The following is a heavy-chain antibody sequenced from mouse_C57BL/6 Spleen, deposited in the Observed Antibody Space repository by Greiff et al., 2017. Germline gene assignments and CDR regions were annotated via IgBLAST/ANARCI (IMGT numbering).Heavy chain of an antibody. D-gene: IGHD3-2*02. Sequence: VQLQQPGAELVRPGTSVKLSCKASGYTFTSYWMHWVKQRPGKGLEWIGVIDPSDRCTNYNQKFKGKATLTVDTSSSTAYMQLSSLTSEDSAVYYCARESSGYEWFAYWGQGTLVTVSA. V-gene: IGHV1-59*01. CDR1: GYTFTSYW. CDR3: ARESSGYEWFAY. CDR2: IDPSDRCT. J-gene: IGHJ3*01.